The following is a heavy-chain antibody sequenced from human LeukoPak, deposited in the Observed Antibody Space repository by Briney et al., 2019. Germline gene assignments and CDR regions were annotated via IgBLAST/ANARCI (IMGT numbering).Heavy chain of an antibody. V-gene: IGHV3-9*01. J-gene: IGHJ4*02. CDR2: ISWNSGSI. CDR3: AKDTEYSSSWYYFDY. CDR1: GVTFDDYA. D-gene: IGHD6-13*01. Sequence: GGSLRLSCAASGVTFDDYAMHWVRHAPGKGLEWVSGISWNSGSIGYADSVKGRFTISRDNAKNSLYLQMNSLRAEDTAVYYCAKDTEYSSSWYYFDYWGQGTLVTVSS.